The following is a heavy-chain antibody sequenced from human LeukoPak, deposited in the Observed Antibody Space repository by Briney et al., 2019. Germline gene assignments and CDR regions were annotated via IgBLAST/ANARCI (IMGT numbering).Heavy chain of an antibody. CDR1: GGSISSYY. V-gene: IGHV4-4*07. CDR2: IYTSGST. D-gene: IGHD3-10*01. CDR3: ARDEHYYGSGSYYSY. J-gene: IGHJ4*02. Sequence: SETLSLTCTVSGGSISSYYWSWIRQPAGKGLEWIGRIYTSGSTNYNPSLKSRVTMSVDTSKNRFSLKLSSVTAADTAVYYCARDEHYYGSGSYYSYWGQGTLVTVSS.